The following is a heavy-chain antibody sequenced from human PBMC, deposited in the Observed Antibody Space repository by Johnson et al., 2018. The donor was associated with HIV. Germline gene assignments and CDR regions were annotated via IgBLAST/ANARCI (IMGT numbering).Heavy chain of an antibody. V-gene: IGHV3-7*01. J-gene: IGHJ3*02. CDR3: ARDGYSSGWYGNDAFDI. CDR1: GFTLSSYW. Sequence: VQLVESGGGLVQPGGSLRLSCAASGFTLSSYWMSWVRQAPGKGLEWVANIKQDGSEKYYVDSVKGRFTISRDNAKNSLYLQMNSLRAEDTAVYYCARDGYSSGWYGNDAFDIWGQGTMVTVSS. D-gene: IGHD6-19*01. CDR2: IKQDGSEK.